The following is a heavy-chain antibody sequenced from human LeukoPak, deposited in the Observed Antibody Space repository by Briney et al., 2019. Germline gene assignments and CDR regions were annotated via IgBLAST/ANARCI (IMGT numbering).Heavy chain of an antibody. CDR3: AREGYYGSGSYYDY. CDR2: IYYSGST. D-gene: IGHD3-10*01. CDR1: GGSISSYY. Sequence: SETLSLTCTVSGGSISSYYWSWIRQPPGKGLEWIGYIYYSGSTNYNPSLKSRVTISVDTSKNQFSLKLSSVTAADTAVYYCAREGYYGSGSYYDYWGQGTLGTVSS. J-gene: IGHJ4*02. V-gene: IGHV4-59*01.